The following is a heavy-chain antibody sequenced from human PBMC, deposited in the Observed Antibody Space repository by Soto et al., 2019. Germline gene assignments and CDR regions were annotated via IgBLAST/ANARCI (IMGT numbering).Heavy chain of an antibody. J-gene: IGHJ6*03. CDR2: IIPILGIA. V-gene: IGHV1-69*04. CDR3: ARDRAHIYSSSWPIAPHPEASGDYYYYMDV. Sequence: SVKVSCKASGGTFSSYTISWVRQAPGQGLEWMGRIIPILGIANYAQKFQGRVTITADKSTSTAYMELSSPRSEDTAVYYCARDRAHIYSSSWPIAPHPEASGDYYYYMDVWGKGTTVTVSS. D-gene: IGHD6-13*01. CDR1: GGTFSSYT.